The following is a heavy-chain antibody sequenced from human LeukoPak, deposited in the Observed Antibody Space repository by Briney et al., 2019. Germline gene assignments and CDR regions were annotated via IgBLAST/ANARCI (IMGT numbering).Heavy chain of an antibody. CDR1: GYTFTSYD. V-gene: IGHV1-8*01. J-gene: IGHJ4*02. CDR3: ARGPREPYYGSGSFNDY. D-gene: IGHD3-10*01. Sequence: ASVKVSCKASGYTFTSYDINWVRQATGQGLEWMGWMNPNSGNAGYAQKFQGRVTMTRNTSISTAYMELSSLRSEDTAVYYCARGPREPYYGSGSFNDYWGQGTLVTVSS. CDR2: MNPNSGNA.